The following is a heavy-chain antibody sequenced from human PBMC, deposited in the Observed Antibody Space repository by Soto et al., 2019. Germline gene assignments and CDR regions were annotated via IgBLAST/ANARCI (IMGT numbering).Heavy chain of an antibody. V-gene: IGHV3-30*18. CDR3: AKGSPPCYSSGWDRLDYGMDV. CDR2: ISYDGSNK. D-gene: IGHD6-19*01. J-gene: IGHJ6*02. CDR1: GFTFSSYG. Sequence: GGSLRLSCAASGFTFSSYGMHWVRQAPGKGLEWVAVISYDGSNKYYADSVKGRFTISRDTSKNTLYLQMNSLRAEDTAVYYCAKGSPPCYSSGWDRLDYGMDVWGQGTTVTVSS.